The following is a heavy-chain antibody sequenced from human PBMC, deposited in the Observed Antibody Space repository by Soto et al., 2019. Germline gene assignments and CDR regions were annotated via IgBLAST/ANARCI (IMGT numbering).Heavy chain of an antibody. Sequence: QVQLVQSGAVLKKPGSSVKVSCKASGDTFSFYTINWLRQAPGLGLEWMGRVNPILSMSNYAKKFQGRVTMTADKSTSTAYMELRSLRSEDTAFYYCATSYGSGYRALDYWGQGALVTVSS. CDR2: VNPILSMS. J-gene: IGHJ4*02. CDR1: GDTFSFYT. CDR3: ATSYGSGYRALDY. V-gene: IGHV1-69*02. D-gene: IGHD3-10*01.